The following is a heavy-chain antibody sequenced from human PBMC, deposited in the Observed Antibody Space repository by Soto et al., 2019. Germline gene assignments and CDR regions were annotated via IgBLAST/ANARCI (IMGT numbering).Heavy chain of an antibody. V-gene: IGHV4-39*01. CDR2: IYYSGST. D-gene: IGHD6-19*01. Sequence: SETLSLTCTVSGGSISSSSYYWGWIRQPPGKGLEWIGSIYYSGSTYYNPPLKSRVTISVDTSKNQFSLKLSSVTAADTAVYYCARSGEWLVHIVDYWGQGTLVTVSS. CDR3: ARSGEWLVHIVDY. CDR1: GGSISSSSYY. J-gene: IGHJ4*02.